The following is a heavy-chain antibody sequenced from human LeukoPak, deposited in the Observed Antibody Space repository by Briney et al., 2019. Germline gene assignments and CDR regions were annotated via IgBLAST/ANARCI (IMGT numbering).Heavy chain of an antibody. CDR1: GYTFPGYY. V-gene: IGHV1-2*02. J-gene: IGHJ4*02. D-gene: IGHD2-2*01. CDR2: INPNSGGT. CDR3: ARDSKYQLPLADY. Sequence: ASVKVSCKASGYTFPGYYMHWVRQAPGQGLEWMGWINPNSGGTNYAQKFQGRVTMTRDTSISTAYMELSRLRSDDTAVYYCARDSKYQLPLADYWGQGTLVTVSS.